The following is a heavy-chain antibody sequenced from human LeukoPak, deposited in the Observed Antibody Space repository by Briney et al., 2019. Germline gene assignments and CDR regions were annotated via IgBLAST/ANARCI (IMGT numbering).Heavy chain of an antibody. CDR2: ISGGSGST. CDR1: GFTFSSYA. CDR3: AKHRFESGGYHSTD. J-gene: IGHJ4*02. V-gene: IGHV3-23*01. Sequence: GGSLRLSCAASGFTFSSYAMHWVRQAPGKGLAWVSTISGGSGSTYCADSVKGRFTISRDNSKNTLYLQMNSLRDEDTAVYYCAKHRFESGGYHSTDWGQGTLVTVSS. D-gene: IGHD3-22*01.